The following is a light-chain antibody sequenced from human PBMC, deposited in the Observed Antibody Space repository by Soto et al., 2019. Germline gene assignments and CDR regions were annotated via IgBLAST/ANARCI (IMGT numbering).Light chain of an antibody. J-gene: IGLJ2*01. CDR1: SSDVGGYDR. CDR2: GVT. V-gene: IGLV2-8*01. CDR3: ASYGGRDDMI. Sequence: QSALTQPPSASGSPGQSVTISCTGTSSDVGGYDRVSWFQQHPGKAPKLIIYGVTCRISGVPDRFSGSKSGNTASLTVSGLQAEDEADYYCASYGGRDDMIFGGGTKLTVL.